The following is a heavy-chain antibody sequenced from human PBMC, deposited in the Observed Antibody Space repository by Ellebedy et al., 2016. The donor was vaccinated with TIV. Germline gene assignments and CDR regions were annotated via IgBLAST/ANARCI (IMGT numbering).Heavy chain of an antibody. V-gene: IGHV4-34*08. Sequence: GSLRLSXAASGFTFSTYAMSWIRQSPGKGLEWIGEVHHSGSTKYNPSLKSRVTISIDTSKNHFSLKLNSLTAADTAVYYCAGGPGRDTRPNWFDPWGQGTLVTVSS. J-gene: IGHJ5*02. CDR3: AGGPGRDTRPNWFDP. CDR2: VHHSGST. D-gene: IGHD3-16*01. CDR1: GFTFSTYA.